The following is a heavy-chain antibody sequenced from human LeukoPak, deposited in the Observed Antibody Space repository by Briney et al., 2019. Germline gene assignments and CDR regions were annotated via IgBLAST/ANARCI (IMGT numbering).Heavy chain of an antibody. CDR1: GASIRRTTYY. CDR3: AKEPTGDKSFDS. J-gene: IGHJ4*02. D-gene: IGHD7-27*01. Sequence: PSETLSLTCTVSGASIRRTTYYWGWFRQPPGKGLEWIATMFYSGYTYYNPSLKSRVTISIDTSENQVSLKLSFVTAADTAVYYCAKEPTGDKSFDSWGQGTLVTVSS. CDR2: MFYSGYT. V-gene: IGHV4-39*07.